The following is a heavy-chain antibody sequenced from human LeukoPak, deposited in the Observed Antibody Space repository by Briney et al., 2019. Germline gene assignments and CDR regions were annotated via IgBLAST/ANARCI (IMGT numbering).Heavy chain of an antibody. J-gene: IGHJ4*02. D-gene: IGHD1-26*01. Sequence: GGSLRLSCVGSGFTFSNYAMSWVRQAPGKGLDWVSVISGSAHKIRYADSVKGRFTISRDNAKNSLYLQMNSLRAEDTALYYCAKDIGYWGQGTLVTVSS. CDR1: GFTFSNYA. CDR3: AKDIGY. CDR2: ISGSAHKI. V-gene: IGHV3-20*04.